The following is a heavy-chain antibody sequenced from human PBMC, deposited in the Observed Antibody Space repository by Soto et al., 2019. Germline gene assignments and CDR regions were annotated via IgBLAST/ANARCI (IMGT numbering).Heavy chain of an antibody. V-gene: IGHV3-23*01. D-gene: IGHD2-2*03. J-gene: IGHJ4*02. Sequence: EVQLLESGGGLVQPGWSLRLSCAASGFTFSSYAMSWVRQAPGKGLEWVSAISGSGGSTYYADSVKGLFTISIDNSQTPLYLQMNSLRADDTYVYYCSKVGGSCSSTSCYGRVYYVGQGTAVTVSS. CDR2: ISGSGGST. CDR3: SKVGGSCSSTSCYGRVYY. CDR1: GFTFSSYA.